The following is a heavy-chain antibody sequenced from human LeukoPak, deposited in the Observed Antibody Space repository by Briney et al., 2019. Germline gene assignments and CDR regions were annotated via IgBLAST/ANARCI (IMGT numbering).Heavy chain of an antibody. CDR1: GFSFRSYS. J-gene: IGHJ4*02. CDR3: TEEKRARSYGAT. CDR2: ISYDGSDK. D-gene: IGHD4/OR15-4a*01. Sequence: GRSLRLSCAGSGFSFRSYSIHWVRQAPGKGLEWVAVISYDGSDKYYADSVKGRFTISRDNSKNTVYLQMNSLRTEDTAVYYCTEEKRARSYGATWGQGNLVPVSS. V-gene: IGHV3-30*18.